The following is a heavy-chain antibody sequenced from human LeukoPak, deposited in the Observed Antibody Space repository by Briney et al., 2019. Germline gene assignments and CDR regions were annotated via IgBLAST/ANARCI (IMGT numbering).Heavy chain of an antibody. Sequence: SETLSLTCTVSGGSISSSSYYWGWIRQPPGKGLEWIGSIYYSGSTNYNPSLKSRVTISVDTSKNQFSLKLSSVTAADTAVYYCARLAHRAGFDYWGQGTLVTVSS. CDR3: ARLAHRAGFDY. CDR1: GGSISSSSYY. J-gene: IGHJ4*02. CDR2: IYYSGST. V-gene: IGHV4-39*07. D-gene: IGHD1-14*01.